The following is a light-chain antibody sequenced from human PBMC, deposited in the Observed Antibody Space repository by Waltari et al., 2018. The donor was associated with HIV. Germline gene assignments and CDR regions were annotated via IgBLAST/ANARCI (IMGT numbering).Light chain of an antibody. CDR3: QQYGSSPYT. CDR1: QSVSSSY. V-gene: IGKV3-20*01. J-gene: IGKJ2*01. CDR2: GAS. Sequence: VLTQSPGTLSLSPGEEATLSCRSSQSVSSSYLAWYQQKPGQAPRLLIYGASSRATGIPDSFSGSGSGTDFTLTISRLEPEDFAVYYCQQYGSSPYTFGQGTKLEIK.